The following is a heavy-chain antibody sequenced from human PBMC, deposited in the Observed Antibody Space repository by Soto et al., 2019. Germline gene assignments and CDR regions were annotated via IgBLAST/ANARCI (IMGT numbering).Heavy chain of an antibody. CDR3: AREYCSGGSCYRSYYGMDV. CDR2: ISAYNGNT. J-gene: IGHJ6*02. V-gene: IGHV1-18*01. CDR1: GYTFTSYG. D-gene: IGHD2-15*01. Sequence: GASVKVPCKASGYTFTSYGISWVRQAPGPGLEWMGWISAYNGNTNYAQKLQGRVTMTTDTSTSTAYMELRSLRSDDTAVYYCAREYCSGGSCYRSYYGMDVWGQGTTVTVS.